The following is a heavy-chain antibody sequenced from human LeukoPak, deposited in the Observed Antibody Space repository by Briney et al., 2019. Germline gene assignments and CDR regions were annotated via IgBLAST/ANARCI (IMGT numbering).Heavy chain of an antibody. CDR1: GGSISSGSYY. CDR3: AGEPGYCTGGSCYGGWFDP. V-gene: IGHV4-61*02. D-gene: IGHD2-15*01. J-gene: IGHJ5*02. CDR2: IYTSGST. Sequence: SETLSLTCTVSGGSISSGSYYWSWIRQPAGKGLEWIGRIYTSGSTNYNPSLKSRVTISVDTSKNQFSLKLSSVTAADTAIYYCAGEPGYCTGGSCYGGWFDPWGQGTLVTVSS.